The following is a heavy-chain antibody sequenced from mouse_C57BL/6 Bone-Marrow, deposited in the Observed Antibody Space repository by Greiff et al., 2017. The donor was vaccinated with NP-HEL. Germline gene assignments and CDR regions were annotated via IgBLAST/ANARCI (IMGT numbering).Heavy chain of an antibody. Sequence: VKLQQSGAELVRPGTSVKVSCKASGYAFTNYLIEWVKQRPGQGLEWIGVINPGSGGTNYNEKFKGKATLTADKSSSTAYMQLSSLTSEDSAVYFCAREWDFAYWGQGTLVTVSA. V-gene: IGHV1-54*01. D-gene: IGHD4-1*01. J-gene: IGHJ3*01. CDR1: GYAFTNYL. CDR3: AREWDFAY. CDR2: INPGSGGT.